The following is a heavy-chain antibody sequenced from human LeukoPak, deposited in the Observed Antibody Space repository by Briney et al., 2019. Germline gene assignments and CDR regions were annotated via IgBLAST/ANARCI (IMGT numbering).Heavy chain of an antibody. CDR2: ISAYNGNT. D-gene: IGHD3-3*01. V-gene: IGHV1-18*01. CDR3: ARDGEWIFGVAGGSNWFDP. J-gene: IGHJ5*02. CDR1: GYTFPSYG. Sequence: ASVKVSCKASGYTFPSYGISWVRQAPGQGLEWMGWISAYNGNTNYAQKLQGRVTMTTDTSTSTAYMELRSMRSDDTAVYYCARDGEWIFGVAGGSNWFDPWGQGTLVTVSS.